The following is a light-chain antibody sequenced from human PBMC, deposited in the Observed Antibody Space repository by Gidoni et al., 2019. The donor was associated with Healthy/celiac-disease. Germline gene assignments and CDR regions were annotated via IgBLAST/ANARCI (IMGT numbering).Light chain of an antibody. CDR1: KLGDKY. V-gene: IGLV3-1*01. CDR3: QAWDSSLVV. J-gene: IGLJ2*01. Sequence: SSALSHPPSVSVSPGKTASITCSGDKLGDKYACWYQQKPGQSPVLVIYQDSKRTSGIPEGFSGSNSGNTATLTISGTQAMDEADYYCQAWDSSLVVFGGGTKLTVL. CDR2: QDS.